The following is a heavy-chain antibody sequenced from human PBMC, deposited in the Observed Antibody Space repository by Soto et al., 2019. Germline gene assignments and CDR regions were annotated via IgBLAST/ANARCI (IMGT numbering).Heavy chain of an antibody. V-gene: IGHV4-59*01. CDR2: IYYSGST. J-gene: IGHJ4*02. CDR1: GGSISSYY. Sequence: SETVSLTCTVSGGSISSYYWSWIRQPPGKGLEWIGYIYYSGSTNYNPSLKSRVTISVDTSKNQFSLKLSSVTAADTAVYYCARGWRYYDSSGYFSYFDYWGQGTLVTVS. D-gene: IGHD3-22*01. CDR3: ARGWRYYDSSGYFSYFDY.